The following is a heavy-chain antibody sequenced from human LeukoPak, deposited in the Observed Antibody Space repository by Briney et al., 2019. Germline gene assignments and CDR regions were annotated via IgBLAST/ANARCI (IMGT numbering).Heavy chain of an antibody. D-gene: IGHD3-22*01. CDR3: ARDVTYYYDSSGQPDY. J-gene: IGHJ4*02. CDR2: ISSYI. Sequence: ISSYIYYADSVKARFPISRDNAKNSLYLQMNSLRAEDTAVYYCARDVTYYYDSSGQPDYWGQGTLVTVSS. V-gene: IGHV3-21*01.